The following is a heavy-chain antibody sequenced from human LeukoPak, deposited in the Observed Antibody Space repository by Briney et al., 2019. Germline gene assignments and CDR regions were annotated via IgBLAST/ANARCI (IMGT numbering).Heavy chain of an antibody. J-gene: IGHJ4*02. V-gene: IGHV4-39*01. Sequence: SETLSLTCTVSGASISRSDYFWGWIRQPPGKGLEGIGSIYYSGSTYYSPSLKGRVTISVDTSKNQLSLTLSSVTAASTAVYYCARQGGVRDSFDYWGQGALVTVSS. D-gene: IGHD3-16*01. CDR1: GASISRSDYF. CDR2: IYYSGST. CDR3: ARQGGVRDSFDY.